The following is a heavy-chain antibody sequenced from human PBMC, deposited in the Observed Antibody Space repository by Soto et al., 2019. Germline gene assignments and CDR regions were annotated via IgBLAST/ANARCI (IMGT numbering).Heavy chain of an antibody. Sequence: SETLSLTCTVSGGSISSGGYYWSWIRQHPGKGLEWIGYIYYSGSTYYNPSLKSRVTISVDTSKNQFSLKLSSVTAADTAVYYCARWNDSSGYYYWWGQGTLVTVSS. CDR1: GGSISSGGYY. V-gene: IGHV4-31*03. J-gene: IGHJ4*02. CDR3: ARWNDSSGYYYW. D-gene: IGHD3-22*01. CDR2: IYYSGST.